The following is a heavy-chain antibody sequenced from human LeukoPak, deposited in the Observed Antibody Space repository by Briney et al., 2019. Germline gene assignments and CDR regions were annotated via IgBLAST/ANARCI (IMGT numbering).Heavy chain of an antibody. V-gene: IGHV1-46*01. D-gene: IGHD4/OR15-4a*01. CDR2: INLSGGST. Sequence: ASVKVCCKASGFTFINYYMHWVRQAPGQGLEWLGIINLSGGSTHYPQKFQDRVTMTRDTSTSTVYMELSSLRSEDTAVYYCARDLDYGEKSEDYWGQGTLVTVSS. J-gene: IGHJ4*02. CDR1: GFTFINYY. CDR3: ARDLDYGEKSEDY.